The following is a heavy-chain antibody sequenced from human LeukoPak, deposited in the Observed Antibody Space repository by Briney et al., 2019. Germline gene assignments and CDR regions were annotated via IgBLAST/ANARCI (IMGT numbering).Heavy chain of an antibody. CDR1: GYSISSDYY. Sequence: SETLSLTCTVSGYSISSDYYWGWIRQPPGKGLEWIGSIYYSGSTYYNPSLKSRVTISVDTSKKQFSLKLRSVTAADTAVHYCARSVSYYYGGSARGAFDIWGQGTMVTVSS. CDR2: IYYSGST. D-gene: IGHD3-22*01. V-gene: IGHV4-38-2*02. CDR3: ARSVSYYYGGSARGAFDI. J-gene: IGHJ3*02.